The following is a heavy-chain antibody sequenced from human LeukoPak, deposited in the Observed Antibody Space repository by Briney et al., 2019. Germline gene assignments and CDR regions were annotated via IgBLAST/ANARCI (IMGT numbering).Heavy chain of an antibody. CDR3: AGGLPGGWYPLAKYSWFDP. V-gene: IGHV4-39*07. CDR1: GGSISSSSYY. J-gene: IGHJ5*02. CDR2: IYCSGST. D-gene: IGHD6-19*01. Sequence: PSETLSLTCTVSGGSISSSSYYWGWIRQPPGKGLEWIGSIYCSGSTYYNPSLNSRVTISVDTSKNQFSLKLSSVTAADTAVYYCAGGLPGGWYPLAKYSWFDPWGQGTLVTVSS.